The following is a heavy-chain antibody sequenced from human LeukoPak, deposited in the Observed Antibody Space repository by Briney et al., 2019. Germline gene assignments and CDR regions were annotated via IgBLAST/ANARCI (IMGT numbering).Heavy chain of an antibody. CDR2: ISYGGSNK. D-gene: IGHD6-19*01. V-gene: IGHV3-30*18. CDR3: AKDSSGWYAWED. J-gene: IGHJ4*02. Sequence: GGSLRLSCAASGFTFSSYGMHWVRQAPGKGLEWVAVISYGGSNKYYADSVKGRFTISRDNSKNTLYLQMNSLRAEDTAVHYCAKDSSGWYAWEDWGQGTLVTVSS. CDR1: GFTFSSYG.